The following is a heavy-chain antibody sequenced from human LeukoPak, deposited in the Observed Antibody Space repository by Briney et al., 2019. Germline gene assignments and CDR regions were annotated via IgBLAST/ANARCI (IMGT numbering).Heavy chain of an antibody. CDR1: GFTFSSYE. J-gene: IGHJ4*02. D-gene: IGHD1-26*01. CDR3: ARVSMGSVGASGY. CDR2: ISSSGSTI. Sequence: GGSLSLSCAASGFTFSSYEMNWVRQAPGKGLEWVSYISSSGSTIYYADSVKGRFTISRDNAKNSLYLQMNSLRAEDTAVYYCARVSMGSVGASGYWGQGTLVTVSS. V-gene: IGHV3-48*03.